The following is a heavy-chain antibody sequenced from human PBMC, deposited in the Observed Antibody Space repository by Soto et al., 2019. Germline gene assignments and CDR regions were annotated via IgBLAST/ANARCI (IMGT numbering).Heavy chain of an antibody. V-gene: IGHV1-58*02. D-gene: IGHD6-19*01. Sequence: GASVKVSCKASGFTFTSSAMQWVRQARGQRLEWIGWIVVGSGNTNYAQKFQERVTITRDMSTSTAYMELSSLRSEDTAVYYCAAGYSGGWYGAFDIWGQGTMVTVSS. CDR2: IVVGSGNT. CDR3: AAGYSGGWYGAFDI. CDR1: GFTFTSSA. J-gene: IGHJ3*02.